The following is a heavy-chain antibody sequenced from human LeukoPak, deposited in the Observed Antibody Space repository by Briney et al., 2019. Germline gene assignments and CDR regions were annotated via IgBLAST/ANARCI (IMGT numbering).Heavy chain of an antibody. V-gene: IGHV1-8*03. J-gene: IGHJ4*02. D-gene: IGHD1-20*01. CDR1: GYTFTSYD. CDR3: ATGPLTGNLDY. Sequence: ASVKVSCKASGYTFTSYDINWVRQATGQGLEWMEWMNPNSGNTGYAQKFQGRVTITRNTSISTAYMELSSLRSEDTAVYYCATGPLTGNLDYWGQGTLVTVSS. CDR2: MNPNSGNT.